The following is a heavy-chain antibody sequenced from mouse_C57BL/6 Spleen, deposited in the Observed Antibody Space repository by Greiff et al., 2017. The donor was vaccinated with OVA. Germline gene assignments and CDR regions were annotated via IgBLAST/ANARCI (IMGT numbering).Heavy chain of an antibody. CDR2: ISSGSSTI. D-gene: IGHD1-1*01. CDR1: GFTFSDYG. CDR3: ATNYYGSIWFAY. J-gene: IGHJ3*01. Sequence: EVKLMESGGGLVKPGGSLKLSCAASGFTFSDYGMHWVRQAPEKGLEWVAYISSGSSTIYYADTVKGRFTIYSDNAKNTLFLQMTSLRSEDTAMYYCATNYYGSIWFAYWGQGTLVTVSA. V-gene: IGHV5-17*01.